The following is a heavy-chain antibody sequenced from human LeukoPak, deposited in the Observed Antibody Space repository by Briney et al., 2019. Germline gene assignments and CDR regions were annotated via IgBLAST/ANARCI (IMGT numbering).Heavy chain of an antibody. V-gene: IGHV3-21*01. CDR3: AREGNDYYYDQ. CDR2: ITGDCKYI. D-gene: IGHD3-16*01. Sequence: GGCLRLSCAASGFIFKTYTMTWVRQAPGKGLEWVSSITGDCKYITYADSVKGRFTISRDNAKNSLYLQVASLRGDDTATYYCAREGNDYYYDQWGQGTLVTVSP. J-gene: IGHJ4*02. CDR1: GFIFKTYT.